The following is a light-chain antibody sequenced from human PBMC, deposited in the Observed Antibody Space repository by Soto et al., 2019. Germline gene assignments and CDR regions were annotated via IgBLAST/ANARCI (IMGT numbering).Light chain of an antibody. CDR1: QSVSSY. CDR3: KRRFHWRMA. CDR2: DAS. V-gene: IGKV3-11*01. J-gene: IGKJ1*01. Sequence: EIVLTQSPATLSLSPGERATLSCRASQSVSSYLAWYQQKFGQAPRLLIYDASNRATGFPASFSGSGSGTDFTLTISSLEPVDLAIYYCKRRFHWRMAFGQGTKLESK.